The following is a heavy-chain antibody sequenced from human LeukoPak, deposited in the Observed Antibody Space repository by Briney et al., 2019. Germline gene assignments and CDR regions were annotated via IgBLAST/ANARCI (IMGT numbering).Heavy chain of an antibody. CDR1: GGSFSGYY. D-gene: IGHD3-22*01. CDR2: INHSGST. Sequence: SETLSLTCAVYGGSFSGYYWSWIRQPPGKGLEWMGEINHSGSTNYNPSLKSRVTISVDTSKNQFSLKLSSVTAADTAVYYCARRKGGYYYGAEGYYFDYWGQGTLVTVSS. J-gene: IGHJ4*02. CDR3: ARRKGGYYYGAEGYYFDY. V-gene: IGHV4-34*01.